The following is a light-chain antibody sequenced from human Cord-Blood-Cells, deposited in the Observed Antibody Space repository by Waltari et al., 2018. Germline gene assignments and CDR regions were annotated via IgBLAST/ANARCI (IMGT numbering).Light chain of an antibody. J-gene: IGKJ1*01. CDR1: QSVSSSY. V-gene: IGKV3-20*01. Sequence: EIVLTQSPGTLSLSPGERATLSCRASQSVSSSYLAWYQQKPGQAPRHLIYGAASRATGIPDRFSGSGSGTDFTLTISRLEPEDFAVYYWQQYGSSPKWTFGQGTKVEIK. CDR3: QQYGSSPKWT. CDR2: GAA.